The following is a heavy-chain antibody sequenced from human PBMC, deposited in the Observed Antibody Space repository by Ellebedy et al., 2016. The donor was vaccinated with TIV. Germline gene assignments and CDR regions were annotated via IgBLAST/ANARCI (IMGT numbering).Heavy chain of an antibody. Sequence: MPSETLSLTCAVYGGSFSGYYCSLIRQPPGKGLEWIGEFHHSGSTNYNPSLKSRVTISVDTSKNQFSLKLSSVTAADTAVYYCARGVDGGNNPWRTFDIWGQGTMVTVSS. CDR3: ARGVDGGNNPWRTFDI. J-gene: IGHJ3*02. D-gene: IGHD4-23*01. CDR1: GGSFSGYY. V-gene: IGHV4-34*01. CDR2: FHHSGST.